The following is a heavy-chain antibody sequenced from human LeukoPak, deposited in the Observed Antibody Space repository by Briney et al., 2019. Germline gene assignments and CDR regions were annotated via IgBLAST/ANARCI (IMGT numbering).Heavy chain of an antibody. D-gene: IGHD3-10*01. J-gene: IGHJ6*02. CDR3: AKDMVRGVIPYYYGMDV. CDR2: ISYDGSNK. V-gene: IGHV3-30-3*01. CDR1: GFTFSSYA. Sequence: PGGSLRLSCAASGFTFSSYAMHWVRQAPGKGLEWVAVISYDGSNKYYADSVKGRFTISRDNSKNTLYLQMNSLRAEDTAVYYCAKDMVRGVIPYYYGMDVWGQGTTVTVSS.